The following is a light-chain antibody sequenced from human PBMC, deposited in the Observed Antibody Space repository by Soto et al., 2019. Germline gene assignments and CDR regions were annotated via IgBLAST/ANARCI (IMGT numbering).Light chain of an antibody. CDR3: CSYAGSYTYV. CDR1: DVGGYNY. CDR2: DVN. J-gene: IGLJ1*01. Sequence: QSVLPQPRSVSGSPGQSVTISCSDVGGYNYVSWYQQHPGKAPKLIIYDVNKRPSGVPDRFSGSQSGNTASLTISGLQAEDEADYHCCSYAGSYTYVLGTGTKLTVL. V-gene: IGLV2-11*01.